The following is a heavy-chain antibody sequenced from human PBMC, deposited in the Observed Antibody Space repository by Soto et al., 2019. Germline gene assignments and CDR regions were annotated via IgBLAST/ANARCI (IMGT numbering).Heavy chain of an antibody. CDR3: ARGGPAAGYDL. CDR1: GYTFTSND. D-gene: IGHD6-13*01. Sequence: ASVKVSCKASGYTFTSNDVNWVRQASGQGLEWMGWMNPNTGGSGYAQDFQGRITMTRDTATSTAYMELTSLRSDDTAVYYCARGGPAAGYDLWGQGTLVTVSS. CDR2: MNPNTGGS. J-gene: IGHJ4*02. V-gene: IGHV1-8*01.